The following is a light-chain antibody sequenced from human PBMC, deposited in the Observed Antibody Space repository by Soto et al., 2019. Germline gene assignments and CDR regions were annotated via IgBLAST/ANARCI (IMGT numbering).Light chain of an antibody. V-gene: IGKV3-15*01. Sequence: EIVMTQSPDTLSVSPGERGTLSCRAIQNIRRNLAWYQQRPGQAPRLLIFQASTRAPGIPARFSGGGSGTEFTLTISGLQPEDFALYYCQQYERWHQITFDGGTKVDIK. J-gene: IGKJ4*01. CDR3: QQYERWHQIT. CDR1: QNIRRN. CDR2: QAS.